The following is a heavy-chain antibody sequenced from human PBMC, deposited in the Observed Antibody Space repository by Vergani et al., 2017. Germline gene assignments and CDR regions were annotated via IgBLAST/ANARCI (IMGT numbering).Heavy chain of an antibody. CDR3: ARAPDQRYYYYGMDV. Sequence: VQLVESGGGVVQPGGSLRLSCAASGFTFSSYSMNWVRQAPGKGLEWVSYISSSSSTIYYADSVKGRFTISRDNAKNSLYLQMNSLRAEDTAVYYCARAPDQRYYYYGMDVWGQGTTVTVSS. CDR2: ISSSSSTI. J-gene: IGHJ6*02. CDR1: GFTFSSYS. V-gene: IGHV3-48*01.